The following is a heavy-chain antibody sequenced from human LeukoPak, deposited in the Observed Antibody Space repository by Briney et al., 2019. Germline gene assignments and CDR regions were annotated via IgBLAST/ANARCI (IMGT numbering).Heavy chain of an antibody. CDR1: GFTFGDYA. D-gene: IGHD1-1*01. J-gene: IGHJ4*02. CDR3: AKAKTRTENSVGYFDY. V-gene: IGHV3-23*01. Sequence: PGGSLRLSCTASGFTFGDYAMSWVRQAPGTGLEWFSAITDSGGDTYYSDSVKGRFIISRDNSKNTLYLQMNSLRAEDTAVYYCAKAKTRTENSVGYFDYWGQGTLVTVSS. CDR2: ITDSGGDT.